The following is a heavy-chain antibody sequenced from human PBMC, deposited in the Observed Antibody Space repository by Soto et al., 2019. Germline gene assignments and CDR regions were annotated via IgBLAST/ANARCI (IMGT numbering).Heavy chain of an antibody. V-gene: IGHV4-59*01. CDR2: IYYSGST. CDR3: ARVSYYDSSGYYIFDY. Sequence: SETLSLTCTVSGGSISSYDWSWIRQPPGKGLEWIGYIYYSGSTNYNPSLKSRVTISVDTSKNQFSLKLSSVTAADTAVYYCARVSYYDSSGYYIFDYWGQGTPVTVSS. CDR1: GGSISSYD. J-gene: IGHJ4*02. D-gene: IGHD3-22*01.